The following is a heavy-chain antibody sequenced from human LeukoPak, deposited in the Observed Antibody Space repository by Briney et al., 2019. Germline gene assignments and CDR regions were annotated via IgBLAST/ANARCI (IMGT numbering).Heavy chain of an antibody. CDR2: ISYDGSNN. Sequence: PGXXLXLSCAASGFTFSTFGMHWVRQAPGKGLEGVAVISYDGSNNYYVDSVKGRFTISRDNSKNTLSLQMNSLRAEDTAVYYCAKDRYGPRSGSYRDYWGQGTLVTVSS. D-gene: IGHD3-10*01. J-gene: IGHJ4*02. V-gene: IGHV3-33*03. CDR1: GFTFSTFG. CDR3: AKDRYGPRSGSYRDY.